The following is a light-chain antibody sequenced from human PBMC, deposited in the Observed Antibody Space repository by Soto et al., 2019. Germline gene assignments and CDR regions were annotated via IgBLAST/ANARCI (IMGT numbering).Light chain of an antibody. CDR3: CSYAGSYTVV. CDR1: SSDVGSYTL. J-gene: IGLJ2*01. V-gene: IGLV2-11*01. Sequence: QSALTQPASVSGSPGQSITISCTGTSSDVGSYTLVSWYQHHPGKAPKLMIYDVSKRPSGVPDRFSGSKSGNTASLTISGLQAEDEADYYCCSYAGSYTVVFGGGTKLTVL. CDR2: DVS.